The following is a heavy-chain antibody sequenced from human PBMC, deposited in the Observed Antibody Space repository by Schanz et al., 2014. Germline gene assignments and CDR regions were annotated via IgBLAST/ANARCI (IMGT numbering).Heavy chain of an antibody. Sequence: QVQLVKSGGGVVQPGRSLRLSCAASGFTFSSYGMHWVRQAPGKGLEWVAVIWYDGNNKFYADSVKGRFIISRDNSKNTLDLQMNSLRDEDTAVYYCARDDGGGYNQIDYWGQGALVTVSS. CDR1: GFTFSSYG. CDR2: IWYDGNNK. D-gene: IGHD5-12*01. J-gene: IGHJ4*02. V-gene: IGHV3-33*01. CDR3: ARDDGGGYNQIDY.